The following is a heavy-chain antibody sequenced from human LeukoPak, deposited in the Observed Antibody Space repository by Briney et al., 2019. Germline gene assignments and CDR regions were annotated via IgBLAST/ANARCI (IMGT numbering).Heavy chain of an antibody. J-gene: IGHJ6*04. CDR2: IYYSGST. Sequence: SETLSLTCTVSGVSISSYYWSWIRQPPGKGLEWIGYIYYSGSTNYKPPLKSRVTISVDTSKNQFSLKLSSVTAADSAVYYCARDLAPYQLPTDYYSGMDVWGEGTTVTVSS. D-gene: IGHD2-2*01. V-gene: IGHV4-59*01. CDR1: GVSISSYY. CDR3: ARDLAPYQLPTDYYSGMDV.